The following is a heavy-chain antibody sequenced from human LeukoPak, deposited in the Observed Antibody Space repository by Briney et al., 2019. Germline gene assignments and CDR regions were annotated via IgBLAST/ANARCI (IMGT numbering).Heavy chain of an antibody. CDR3: ARPRSYSSSWYDY. CDR2: INHSGST. D-gene: IGHD6-13*01. Sequence: SETLSLTCAVYGGSFSGYYWSWIRQPPGKGLEWIGEINHSGSTNYTPSLKSRVTISVDTSKNQFSLKLSSVTAADTAVYYCARPRSYSSSWYDYWGQGTLVTVSS. V-gene: IGHV4-34*01. J-gene: IGHJ4*02. CDR1: GGSFSGYY.